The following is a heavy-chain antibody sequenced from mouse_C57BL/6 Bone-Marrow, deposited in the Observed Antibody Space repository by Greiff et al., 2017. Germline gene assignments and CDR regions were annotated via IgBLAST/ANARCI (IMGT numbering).Heavy chain of an antibody. CDR1: GFSFNTYA. J-gene: IGHJ3*01. CDR2: IRSKSNNYAT. Sequence: DVKLVESGGGLVQPKGSLKLSCAASGFSFNTYAMNWVRQAPGQGLEWVARIRSKSNNYATYYADSVKDRFTISRDDSESMLYLQMNNLKTEDTAVYYCVSGTYGAYWGQGTLVTVSA. D-gene: IGHD1-1*01. CDR3: VSGTYGAY. V-gene: IGHV10-1*01.